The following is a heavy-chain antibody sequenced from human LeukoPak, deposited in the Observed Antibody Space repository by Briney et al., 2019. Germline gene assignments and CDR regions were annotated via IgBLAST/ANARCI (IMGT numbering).Heavy chain of an antibody. CDR1: GGSISSSSYY. CDR2: IYYSGST. CDR3: ASGYSSSWHDY. Sequence: SETLSLTCTVSGGSISSSSYYWGWIRQPPGKGLEWIGSIYYSGSTYYNPSLKSRVTISVDTSKNQFSLKLSSVTAADTAVYYCASGYSSSWHDYWGQGTLVTVSS. V-gene: IGHV4-39*07. J-gene: IGHJ4*02. D-gene: IGHD6-13*01.